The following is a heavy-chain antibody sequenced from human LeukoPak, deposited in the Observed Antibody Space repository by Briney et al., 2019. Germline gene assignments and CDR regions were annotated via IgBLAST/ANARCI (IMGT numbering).Heavy chain of an antibody. V-gene: IGHV3-23*01. J-gene: IGHJ4*02. Sequence: GGALRLCCGASVFLLSNYAMRWVRQVPGRGVGWVSTISSRGDSTYVAAAVEGRFTLSRDNSTTSLYMQMNTVRAADTAVYYCVKGPRPDITVAHTVENWGQGTLVTVSS. CDR3: VKGPRPDITVAHTVEN. D-gene: IGHD6-19*01. CDR2: ISSRGDST. CDR1: VFLLSNYA.